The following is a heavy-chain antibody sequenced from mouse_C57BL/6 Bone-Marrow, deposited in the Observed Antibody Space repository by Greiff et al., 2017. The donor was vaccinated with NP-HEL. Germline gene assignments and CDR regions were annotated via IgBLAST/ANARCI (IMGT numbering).Heavy chain of an antibody. CDR2: IDPSDSYT. CDR1: GYTFTSYW. D-gene: IGHD1-1*01. Sequence: VQLQQPGAELVMPGASVKLSCKASGYTFTSYWMHWVKQRPGQGLEWIGEIDPSDSYTNYNQKFKGKSTLTVYKSSSTAYMQISSLTSEDYAIYYCVIATVVAGYYFDYWGQGTTLTVSS. CDR3: VIATVVAGYYFDY. V-gene: IGHV1-69*01. J-gene: IGHJ2*01.